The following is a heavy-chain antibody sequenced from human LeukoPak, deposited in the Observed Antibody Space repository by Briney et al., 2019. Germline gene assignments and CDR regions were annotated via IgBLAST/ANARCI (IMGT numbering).Heavy chain of an antibody. V-gene: IGHV1-46*01. CDR1: GYTFTTYH. J-gene: IGHJ4*02. CDR2: IFAGAGNT. Sequence: ASVKVSCKASGYTFTTYHVHWVRQAPGQGPQWMGTIFAGAGNTRYPQRFQGRVTVTRDTSITTAYMDLSRLTSDDTAVYYCARDRYGDGFAHLDYWGQGALVTVSS. CDR3: ARDRYGDGFAHLDY. D-gene: IGHD5-24*01.